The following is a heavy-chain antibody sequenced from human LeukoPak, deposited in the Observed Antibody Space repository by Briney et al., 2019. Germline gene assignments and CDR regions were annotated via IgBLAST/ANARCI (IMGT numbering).Heavy chain of an antibody. CDR1: GFTFSSYG. CDR3: ATWDYGFDY. J-gene: IGHJ4*02. Sequence: GGSLKLSCAASGFTFSSYGMSWVRQAPGKGLEWVANIKQDGSEKYYVDSVKGRFTISRDNAKNSLYLQMNSLRAEDTAVYYCATWDYGFDYWGQGTLVTVSS. D-gene: IGHD4-17*01. CDR2: IKQDGSEK. V-gene: IGHV3-7*01.